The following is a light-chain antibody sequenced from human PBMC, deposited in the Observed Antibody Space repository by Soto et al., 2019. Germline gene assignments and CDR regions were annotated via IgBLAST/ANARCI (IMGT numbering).Light chain of an antibody. CDR3: FKV. V-gene: IGLV4-69*01. J-gene: IGLJ2*01. CDR1: SGHSSYA. Sequence: QPVLTQSPSASASLGASVKLTCTLSSGHSSYAIAWHQQQPEKGPRYLMKRNSDGSHSKGDGIPDRFSGSSSGAERYLAISSHQSEDEADCYCFKVFGGGTKLTVL. CDR2: RNSDGSH.